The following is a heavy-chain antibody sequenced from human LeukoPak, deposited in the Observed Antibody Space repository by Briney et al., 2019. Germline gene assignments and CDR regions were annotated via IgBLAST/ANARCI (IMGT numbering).Heavy chain of an antibody. D-gene: IGHD3-10*01. CDR3: TRIDEVLLWFGELLENYFDY. J-gene: IGHJ4*02. CDR2: IRSKAYGGTT. CDR1: GFTFGDYA. Sequence: GGSLRLSSTASGFTFGDYAMSWVRQAPGKGLEWVGFIRSKAYGGTTEYAASVKGRFTISRDNSKSIAYLQMNSLKTEDTAVYYCTRIDEVLLWFGELLENYFDYWGQGTLVTVSS. V-gene: IGHV3-49*04.